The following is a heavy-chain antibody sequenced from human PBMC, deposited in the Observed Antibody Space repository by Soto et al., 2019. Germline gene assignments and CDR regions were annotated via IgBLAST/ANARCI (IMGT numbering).Heavy chain of an antibody. V-gene: IGHV4-34*01. J-gene: IGHJ6*02. CDR3: ARSWELLRGMDV. CDR1: GGSFSGYY. CDR2: INHRGST. D-gene: IGHD1-26*01. Sequence: SETLSLTCAVYGGSFSGYYWSWIRQPPGKGLEWIGEINHRGSTNYNPSLKSRVTISVDTSKNQFSLKLSSVTAADTAVYYCARSWELLRGMDVWGQGTTVTVSS.